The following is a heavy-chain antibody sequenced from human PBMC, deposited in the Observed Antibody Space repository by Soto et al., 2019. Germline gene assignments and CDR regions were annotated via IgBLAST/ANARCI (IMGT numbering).Heavy chain of an antibody. D-gene: IGHD3-10*01. CDR1: GFTFSSYE. V-gene: IGHV3-48*03. Sequence: GGSLRLSCAASGFTFSSYEMNWVRQAPGKGLEWVSYISSSGSTIYYADSVKGRFTISRDNAKNSLYLQMNSLRAEDTAVYYCAREKRETVRGFFDYWGQGTLVTVSS. CDR3: AREKRETVRGFFDY. CDR2: ISSSGSTI. J-gene: IGHJ4*02.